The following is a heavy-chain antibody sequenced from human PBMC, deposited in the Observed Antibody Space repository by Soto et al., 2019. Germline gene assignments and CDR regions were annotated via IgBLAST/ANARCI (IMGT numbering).Heavy chain of an antibody. J-gene: IGHJ4*02. CDR1: GGSISSGGYY. CDR2: IYYSGST. Sequence: QVRLQESGPGLVKPSQTLSLTCTVYGGSISSGGYYWSWIRQPPGKGLEWIVYIYYSGSTYQNPSLKRRLTVSVDTSKNQFSLKLSSVTAADTAVYYCVRTPYKNSYGLRTPYYFDSWGQGTLVTVSS. V-gene: IGHV4-31*03. CDR3: VRTPYKNSYGLRTPYYFDS. D-gene: IGHD5-18*01.